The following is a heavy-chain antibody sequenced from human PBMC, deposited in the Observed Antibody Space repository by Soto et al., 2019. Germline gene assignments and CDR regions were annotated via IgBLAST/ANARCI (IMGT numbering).Heavy chain of an antibody. CDR2: IYYSGST. J-gene: IGHJ5*02. D-gene: IGHD3-3*01. Sequence: QVQLQESGPGLVKPSQTLSLTCTVSGGSISSGGYYWSWIRQHPGKGLEWIGYIYYSGSTYYNPSRKSRVTISVDTSKNQFSLKLSSVTAADTAVYYCARGGARITIFGVVISEGNWFDPWGQGTLVTVSS. CDR3: ARGGARITIFGVVISEGNWFDP. V-gene: IGHV4-31*03. CDR1: GGSISSGGYY.